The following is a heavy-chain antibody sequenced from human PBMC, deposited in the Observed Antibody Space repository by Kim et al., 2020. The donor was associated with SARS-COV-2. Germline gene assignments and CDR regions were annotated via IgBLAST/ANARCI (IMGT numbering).Heavy chain of an antibody. CDR2: IIPIFGTA. J-gene: IGHJ6*02. V-gene: IGHV1-69*13. CDR1: GGTFSSYA. CDR3: ARADPQPTLAGTYYYYGMDV. D-gene: IGHD4-17*01. Sequence: SVKVSCKASGGTFSSYAISWVRQAPGQGLEWMGGIIPIFGTANYAQKFQGRVTITADESTSTAYMELSSLRSEDTAVYYCARADPQPTLAGTYYYYGMDVWGQGTTVTVSS.